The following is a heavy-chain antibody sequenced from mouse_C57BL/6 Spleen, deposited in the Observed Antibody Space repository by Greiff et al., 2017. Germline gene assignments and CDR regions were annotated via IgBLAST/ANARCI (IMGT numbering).Heavy chain of an antibody. J-gene: IGHJ3*01. CDR1: GYTFTSYW. CDR3: ARSGQLRPGPFAY. D-gene: IGHD3-2*02. CDR2: IYPSDSGT. Sequence: QVQLQQPGAELVRPGSSVKLSCKASGYTFTSYWMDWVKQRPGQGLEWIGNIYPSDSGTHYNQKFKDKATLTVDKSSSTAYMQLSSLTSEDSAVYYCARSGQLRPGPFAYWGQGTLVTVSA. V-gene: IGHV1-61*01.